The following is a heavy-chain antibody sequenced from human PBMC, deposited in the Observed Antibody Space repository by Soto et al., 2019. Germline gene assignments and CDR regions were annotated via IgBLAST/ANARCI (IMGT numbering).Heavy chain of an antibody. CDR2: MNPNSGNT. V-gene: IGHV1-8*01. Sequence: ASVKVSCKASGYTFTSYDINWVRQATGQGLEWMGWMNPNSGNTGYAQKFQGRVTMTRNTSISTAYMELSSLRSEDTAVYYCARPPGGYYYYYMDVWGKGTTVTVSS. CDR3: ARPPGGYYYYYMDV. J-gene: IGHJ6*03. D-gene: IGHD3-10*01. CDR1: GYTFTSYD.